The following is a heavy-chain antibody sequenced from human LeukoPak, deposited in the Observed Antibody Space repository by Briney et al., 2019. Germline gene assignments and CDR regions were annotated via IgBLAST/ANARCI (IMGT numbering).Heavy chain of an antibody. J-gene: IGHJ4*02. Sequence: PSETLSLTCAAYGGSFSGYYWSWIRQPPGKGLEWIGEINHSGGTNYNPSLKSRVTISVDTSKNQFSLKLSSVTAADTAVYYCARGSIAARLAYWGQGTLVTVSS. CDR2: INHSGGT. CDR3: ARGSIAARLAY. V-gene: IGHV4-34*01. CDR1: GGSFSGYY. D-gene: IGHD6-6*01.